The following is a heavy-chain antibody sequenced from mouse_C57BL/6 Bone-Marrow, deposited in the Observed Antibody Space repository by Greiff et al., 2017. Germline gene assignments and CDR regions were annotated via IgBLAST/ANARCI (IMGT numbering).Heavy chain of an antibody. Sequence: VQLQQSGAELVKPGASVKLSCKASGYTFTSYWMHWVKQRPGRGLEWIGRIDPNSGGTKYNEKFKSKATLTVDKPSSTAYMRLSSLTSEDSAVYYCAREGNDYDDGSWFAYWGQGTLVTVSA. CDR1: GYTFTSYW. CDR3: AREGNDYDDGSWFAY. J-gene: IGHJ3*01. CDR2: IDPNSGGT. V-gene: IGHV1-72*01. D-gene: IGHD2-4*01.